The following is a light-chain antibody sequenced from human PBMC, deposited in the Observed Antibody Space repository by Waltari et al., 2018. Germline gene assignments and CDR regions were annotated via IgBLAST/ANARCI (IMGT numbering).Light chain of an antibody. CDR3: QQTYSTPHT. CDR1: QRIRSY. V-gene: IGKV1-39*01. CDR2: GAS. J-gene: IGKJ2*01. Sequence: DIQMTQSPSSLSVSVGDRVTITCRASQRIRSYLNWYQQIPGQAPKLLIYGASSLQSGVPSRFSGSGSGTHFALTISSLQSADFATYYCQQTYSTPHTFGQGTTLEIK.